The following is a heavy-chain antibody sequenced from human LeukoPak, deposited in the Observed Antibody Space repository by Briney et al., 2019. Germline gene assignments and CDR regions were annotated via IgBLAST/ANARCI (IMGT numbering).Heavy chain of an antibody. J-gene: IGHJ4*02. CDR1: GFTFSSYW. CDR2: INQDGSEK. Sequence: GGSLRLSCAASGFTFSSYWMSWVRQAPGKGLEWVAHINQDGSEKYYVDSVKGRFTISRDNDKNSLYLQMNSLRAEDRAVYYRARESGETYYDILNGYEYWGQGTLGTVSS. CDR3: ARESGETYYDILNGYEY. V-gene: IGHV3-7*01. D-gene: IGHD3-9*01.